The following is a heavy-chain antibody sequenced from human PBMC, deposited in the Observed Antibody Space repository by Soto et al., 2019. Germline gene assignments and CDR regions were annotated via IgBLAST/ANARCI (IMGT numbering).Heavy chain of an antibody. CDR3: ARRQYRSGWSTNWFDP. CDR2: ISYSGST. Sequence: SETLSLTCTVSGGYISSSSYYWVWIRQPPGKGLEWIGSISYSGSTYYNPSLKSRVTMYVDTSKNQFSLKLSSVTAADTAMYYCARRQYRSGWSTNWFDPWGQGNLVTVS. D-gene: IGHD6-19*01. CDR1: GGYISSSSYY. V-gene: IGHV4-39*01. J-gene: IGHJ5*02.